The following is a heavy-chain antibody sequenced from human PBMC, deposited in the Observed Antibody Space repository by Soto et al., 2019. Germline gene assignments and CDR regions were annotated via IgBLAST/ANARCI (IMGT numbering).Heavy chain of an antibody. CDR3: VKDHGPYHLNFEF. CDR1: GGSISSGDYY. V-gene: IGHV4-31*03. J-gene: IGHJ4*02. D-gene: IGHD2-2*01. CDR2: IFYTGNT. Sequence: ASETLSLTCTVSGGSISSGDYYWSWIRQHPGKGLEWIGYIFYTGNTYYNPSLKSRLIISVDTSKNQFSLKLSSVTAADTAVYYCVKDHGPYHLNFEFWGRGTLVTVSS.